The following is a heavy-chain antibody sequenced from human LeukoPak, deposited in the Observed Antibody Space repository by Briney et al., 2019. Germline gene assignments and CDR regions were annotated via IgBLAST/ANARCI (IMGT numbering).Heavy chain of an antibody. CDR3: ARLGYCSSTSCYPFDY. CDR1: GGSISSYY. J-gene: IGHJ4*02. V-gene: IGHV4-4*07. D-gene: IGHD2-2*03. Sequence: SETLSLTCTVSGGSISSYYWTWIRQPAGKVLEWIGRIYTSGSTNYNPSLKSRVTISVDTSKNQFSLKLSSVTAADTAVYYCARLGYCSSTSCYPFDYWGQGTLVTVSS. CDR2: IYTSGST.